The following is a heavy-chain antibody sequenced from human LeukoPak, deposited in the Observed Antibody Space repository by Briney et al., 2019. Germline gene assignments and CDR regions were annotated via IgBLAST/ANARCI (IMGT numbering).Heavy chain of an antibody. CDR3: ASGGPVKYQLRGHWFDP. D-gene: IGHD2-2*01. CDR1: GFTFSSYA. V-gene: IGHV3-23*01. CDR2: ISGSGGST. J-gene: IGHJ5*02. Sequence: EGSLRLFCAVSGFTFSSYAMSWVRQAPGKGLEWVSAISGSGGSTYYADSVKGRFTISRDNSKNTLYLQMNSLRAEDTAVYYCASGGPVKYQLRGHWFDPWDQGTLVTVSS.